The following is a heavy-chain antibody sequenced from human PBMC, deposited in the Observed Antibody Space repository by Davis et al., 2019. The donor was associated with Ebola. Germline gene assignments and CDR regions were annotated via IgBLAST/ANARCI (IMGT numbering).Heavy chain of an antibody. D-gene: IGHD6-19*01. J-gene: IGHJ4*02. Sequence: SLKISCAASEFTFSSYAMFWVRQAPGKGLEWVSGISWNSGTIGYADSVKGRFTISRDNAKNSLYLQMNSLRAEDTAFYYCAGGTRSGWHLEYWGQGTLVTVSS. CDR3: AGGTRSGWHLEY. CDR1: EFTFSSYA. V-gene: IGHV3-9*01. CDR2: ISWNSGTI.